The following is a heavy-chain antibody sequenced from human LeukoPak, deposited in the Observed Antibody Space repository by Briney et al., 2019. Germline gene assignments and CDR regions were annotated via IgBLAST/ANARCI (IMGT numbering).Heavy chain of an antibody. D-gene: IGHD3-22*01. J-gene: IGHJ4*02. Sequence: PSETLSLTCTVSDGSISSTTHYWGWIRQPPGKGPEWLASIYYSGSTYYNPSLESRVTISVDTSKSRFSLKLSSVTAADTAVYYCAREGDFDSSGYYFDYWGQGTLVTVSS. CDR2: IYYSGST. CDR3: AREGDFDSSGYYFDY. V-gene: IGHV4-39*07. CDR1: DGSISSTTHY.